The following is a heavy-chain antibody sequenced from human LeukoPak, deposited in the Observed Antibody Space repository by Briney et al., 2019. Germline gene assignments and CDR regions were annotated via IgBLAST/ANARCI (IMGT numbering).Heavy chain of an antibody. J-gene: IGHJ5*02. CDR1: GFTFSSYA. CDR2: ISGSGGST. Sequence: SGGSLRLSCAASGFTFSSYAMSWVRQAPGKGLEWVSAISGSGGSTYYADSVKGRFTISRDNSKNTLYLQMNSLRAEDTAVYYSANIKSGWFNWFDPWGQGTLVTFSS. V-gene: IGHV3-23*01. D-gene: IGHD6-19*01. CDR3: ANIKSGWFNWFDP.